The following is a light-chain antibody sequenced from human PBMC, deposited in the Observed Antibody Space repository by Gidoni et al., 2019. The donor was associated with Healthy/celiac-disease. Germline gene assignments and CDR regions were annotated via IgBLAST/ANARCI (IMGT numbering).Light chain of an antibody. Sequence: DIQITQSPSTLSASVGDRVTITCRASPSISSWLAWYQQKPGKAPKLLIYKASSLESGVPSRFSGSGSGTEFTLTISSLQPDDFATYYCQQYNSYWTFGQGTKVEIK. V-gene: IGKV1-5*03. CDR3: QQYNSYWT. J-gene: IGKJ1*01. CDR2: KAS. CDR1: PSISSW.